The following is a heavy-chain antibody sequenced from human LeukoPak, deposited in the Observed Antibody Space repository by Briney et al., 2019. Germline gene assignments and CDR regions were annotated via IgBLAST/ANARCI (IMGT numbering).Heavy chain of an antibody. J-gene: IGHJ3*02. CDR1: GGSFSGYY. V-gene: IGHV4-34*01. CDR3: ARGSAVLRYFDWLLHDAFDI. Sequence: SETVSLTCDVYGGSFSGYYWSWIRQPPGKGLEWIGEINHSGSTNYNPSLKSRVTISVDTSKNQFSLKLSSVTAADTAVYYCARGSAVLRYFDWLLHDAFDIWGQGTMVTVSS. CDR2: INHSGST. D-gene: IGHD3-9*01.